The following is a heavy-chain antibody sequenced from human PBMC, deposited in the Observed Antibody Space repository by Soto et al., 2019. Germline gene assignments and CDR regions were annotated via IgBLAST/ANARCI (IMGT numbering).Heavy chain of an antibody. CDR2: IIPIFGTA. CDR3: ARDSGYSYGSPRGFDY. D-gene: IGHD5-18*01. V-gene: IGHV1-69*13. J-gene: IGHJ4*02. CDR1: GGTFSSYA. Sequence: SVKVSCKASGGTFSSYAISWVRQAPGQGLEWMGGIIPIFGTANYAQKFQGRVTITADESTSTAYMEPSSLRSEDTAVYYCARDSGYSYGSPRGFDYWGQGTLVTVSS.